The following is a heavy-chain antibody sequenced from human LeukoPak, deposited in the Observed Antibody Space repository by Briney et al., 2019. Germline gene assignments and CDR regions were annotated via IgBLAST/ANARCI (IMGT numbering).Heavy chain of an antibody. Sequence: GGSLRLSCAASGLTFNTYWMTWVRQAPGKGLEWVANIKPDESETYYVDTVKGRSTISRDNAKNLLYLQMNSLRGEDTAVYYCGGFGYEAAVDLWGQGTLVTVSS. CDR3: GGFGYEAAVDL. J-gene: IGHJ4*02. D-gene: IGHD6-13*01. V-gene: IGHV3-7*01. CDR1: GLTFNTYW. CDR2: IKPDESET.